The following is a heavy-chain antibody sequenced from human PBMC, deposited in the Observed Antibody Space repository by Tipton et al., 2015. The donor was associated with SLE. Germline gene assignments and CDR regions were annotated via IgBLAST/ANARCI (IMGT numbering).Heavy chain of an antibody. J-gene: IGHJ5*02. Sequence: TLSLTCTVSGGSISRGGYYWSWIRQHSGKGLEWIGSIYHSGSTYYNPSLKSRVIISVDTSKKQLSLKLRSVTAADTAVYYCAREGGITMIGGAWFDPWGQGTLVTVSS. V-gene: IGHV4-39*07. CDR3: AREGGITMIGGAWFDP. CDR1: GGSISRGGYY. D-gene: IGHD3-22*01. CDR2: IYHSGST.